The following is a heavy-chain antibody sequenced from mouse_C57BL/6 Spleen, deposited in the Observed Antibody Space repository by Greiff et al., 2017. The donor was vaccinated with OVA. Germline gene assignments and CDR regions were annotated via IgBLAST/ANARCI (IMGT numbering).Heavy chain of an antibody. J-gene: IGHJ3*01. D-gene: IGHD3-1*01. Sequence: EVKLVESGPGLVKPSQSLSLTCSVTGYSFTSGYYWNWIRQFPGNKLEWMGYISYDGSNNYNPSLKNRISITRDTSKNQFFLKLNSVTTEDTATYYCALSGAYWGQGTLVTVSA. V-gene: IGHV3-6*01. CDR2: ISYDGSN. CDR3: ALSGAY. CDR1: GYSFTSGYY.